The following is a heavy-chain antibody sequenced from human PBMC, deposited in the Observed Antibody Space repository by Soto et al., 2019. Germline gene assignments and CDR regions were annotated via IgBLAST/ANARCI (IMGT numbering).Heavy chain of an antibody. CDR1: GFSLSTSGVG. CDR2: IYWDDDK. CDR3: AHSRESITGTTWDY. V-gene: IGHV2-5*02. J-gene: IGHJ4*02. Sequence: SGPTLVNPTQTLTLTCTFSGFSLSTSGVGKGWIRQPPGKALEWLALIYWDDDKRYSPSLKSRLTITKDTSKNQVVLTMTNMDPVDTVTYYCAHSRESITGTTWDYWGQGTLVTVSS. D-gene: IGHD1-7*01.